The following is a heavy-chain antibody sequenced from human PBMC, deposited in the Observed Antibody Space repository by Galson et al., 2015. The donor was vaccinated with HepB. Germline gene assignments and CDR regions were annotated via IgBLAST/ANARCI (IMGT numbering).Heavy chain of an antibody. J-gene: IGHJ5*02. Sequence: SLRLSCAASGFTFSSYAMHWVRQAPGKGLEWVAVISYDGSNKYYADSVKGRFTISRDNSKNTLYLQMNSLRAEDTAVYYCARGQRIVVVIADLWGQGTLVTVSS. V-gene: IGHV3-30-3*01. CDR3: ARGQRIVVVIADL. CDR2: ISYDGSNK. CDR1: GFTFSSYA. D-gene: IGHD2-21*01.